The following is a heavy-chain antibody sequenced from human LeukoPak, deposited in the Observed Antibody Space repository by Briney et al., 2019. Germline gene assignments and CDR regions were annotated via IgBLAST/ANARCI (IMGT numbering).Heavy chain of an antibody. CDR3: AKGYRDYVGWFDP. J-gene: IGHJ5*02. CDR1: GGSISSYY. V-gene: IGHV4-59*01. CDR2: INYSGNT. Sequence: SETLSLTCTVSGGSISSYYWIWIRQPPGKGLEWIGYINYSGNTNYNPSLKSRVTMSVDMSKNQHSLKLSSVSAADTAVYYCAKGYRDYVGWFDPWGQGTLVTVSS. D-gene: IGHD4-17*01.